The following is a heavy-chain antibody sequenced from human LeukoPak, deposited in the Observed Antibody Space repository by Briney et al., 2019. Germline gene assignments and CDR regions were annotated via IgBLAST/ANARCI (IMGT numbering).Heavy chain of an antibody. D-gene: IGHD3-22*01. V-gene: IGHV3-48*03. CDR1: GFTFSNYE. CDR3: ARDGPAYYDSSGYSDY. Sequence: PGGSLRLSCAASGFTFSNYEMNWVRQAPGKGLEWVSYISTSGSTIYYADSVKGRFTISRDNVKNSLYLQMNSLRAEDTAVYYCARDGPAYYDSSGYSDYWGRGILVTVSS. J-gene: IGHJ4*02. CDR2: ISTSGSTI.